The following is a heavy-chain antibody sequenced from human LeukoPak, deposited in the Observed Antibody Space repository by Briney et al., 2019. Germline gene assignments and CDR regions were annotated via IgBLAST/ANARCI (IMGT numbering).Heavy chain of an antibody. J-gene: IGHJ5*02. V-gene: IGHV4-59*01. Sequence: SETLSLTCTVSGGSISSYYWSWIRQPPGKGLEWIGYIYYSGSTNYNPSLKSRVTISVDTSKNQFSLKLSSVTAADTAVYYCARGGITMVRGVINNWFDPWGQGTLVTVSS. CDR3: ARGGITMVRGVINNWFDP. CDR2: IYYSGST. CDR1: GGSISSYY. D-gene: IGHD3-10*01.